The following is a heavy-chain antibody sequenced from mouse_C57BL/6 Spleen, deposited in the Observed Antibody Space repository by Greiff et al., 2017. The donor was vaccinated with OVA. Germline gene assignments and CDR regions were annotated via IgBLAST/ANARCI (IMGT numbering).Heavy chain of an antibody. CDR2: IYPGSGST. J-gene: IGHJ1*03. CDR1: GYTFTSYW. V-gene: IGHV1-55*01. Sequence: VQLQQPGAELVKPGASVKMSCKASGYTFTSYWITWVKQRPGQGLEWIGDIYPGSGSTNYNEKFKSKATLTVVTSSSTAYMQLSSLTSEDSAVYYCARPPTVVATEYFDVWGTGTTVTVSS. CDR3: ARPPTVVATEYFDV. D-gene: IGHD1-1*01.